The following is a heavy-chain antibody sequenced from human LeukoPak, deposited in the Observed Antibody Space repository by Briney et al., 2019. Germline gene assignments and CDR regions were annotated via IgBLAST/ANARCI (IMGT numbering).Heavy chain of an antibody. Sequence: ASVKVSCKASGYTFTGYYMHWVRQAPGQGLEWMGWINPNSGGTNYAQKFQGRVTMTRDTSISTAYMELSRLRSDDTAVYYCARDGYYDSSGYYGYCYYGMDVWGQGTTVTVSS. V-gene: IGHV1-2*02. J-gene: IGHJ6*02. CDR3: ARDGYYDSSGYYGYCYYGMDV. CDR2: INPNSGGT. CDR1: GYTFTGYY. D-gene: IGHD3-22*01.